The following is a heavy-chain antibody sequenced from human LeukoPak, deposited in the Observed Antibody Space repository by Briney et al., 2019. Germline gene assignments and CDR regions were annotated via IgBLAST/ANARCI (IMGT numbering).Heavy chain of an antibody. CDR1: GFTFSSYS. J-gene: IGHJ4*02. CDR2: ISSSSRYI. V-gene: IGHV3-21*04. CDR3: ARDRFRGTAIVQRGY. Sequence: GGSLRLSCAASGFTFSSYSMNWVRQAPGKGLEWVSSISSSSRYIYYADSVKSRFTITRDNAKNSLYLQLNNLRAQDTAVYYCARDRFRGTAIVQRGYWGQGTLVTVSS. D-gene: IGHD5-18*01.